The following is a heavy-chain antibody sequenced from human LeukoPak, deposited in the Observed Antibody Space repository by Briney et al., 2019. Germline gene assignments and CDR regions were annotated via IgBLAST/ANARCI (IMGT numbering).Heavy chain of an antibody. CDR3: ASDFGY. D-gene: IGHD3-10*01. V-gene: IGHV4-61*01. CDR1: GGSVSNGSYY. CDR2: IYTSGST. J-gene: IGHJ4*02. Sequence: SSETLSLTCTVSGGSVSNGSYYWGWIRQPPGKGLEWIGLIYTSGSTNYNPSLKSRVTMSVDTSKNQFSLKLTSVTAADTAVYYCASDFGYWGQGTLVTVSS.